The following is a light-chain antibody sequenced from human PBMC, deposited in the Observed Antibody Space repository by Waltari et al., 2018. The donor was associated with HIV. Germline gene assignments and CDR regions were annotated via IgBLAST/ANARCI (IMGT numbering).Light chain of an antibody. CDR3: QSTDSSGTYV. Sequence: SYELTQPPSVSVSPGQTARITCSGDALPKQTAHWYQQKPGQAPVLVIYKDSERPSWIPERFSGSSSGTTVTLTISGVQAEDESDYYCQSTDSSGTYVLGTGTKVTVL. CDR2: KDS. V-gene: IGLV3-25*03. CDR1: ALPKQT. J-gene: IGLJ1*01.